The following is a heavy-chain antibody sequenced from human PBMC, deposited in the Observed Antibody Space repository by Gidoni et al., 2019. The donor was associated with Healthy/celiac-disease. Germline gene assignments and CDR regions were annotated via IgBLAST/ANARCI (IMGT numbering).Heavy chain of an antibody. CDR2: ISGSGGST. CDR3: AKVIEVAGSKNDY. Sequence: EVQLLESGGVLVQPGGSLRLSCAAFGFLFSSNAMGWVRQAPGKGLEWVAAISGSGGSTYYADSVKGRFTISRDNSKNTLYLQMNSLRAEDTAVYYGAKVIEVAGSKNDYWGQGTRVTVSS. J-gene: IGHJ4*02. V-gene: IGHV3-23*01. D-gene: IGHD6-19*01. CDR1: GFLFSSNA.